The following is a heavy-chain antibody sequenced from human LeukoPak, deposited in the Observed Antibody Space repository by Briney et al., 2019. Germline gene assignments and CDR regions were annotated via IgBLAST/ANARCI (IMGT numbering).Heavy chain of an antibody. CDR2: IRNKANGGTA. CDR1: GFTFSDYA. Sequence: GGSLRLSCTASGFTFSDYAMSWVRQAPGKGLEWVGFIRNKANGGTADYAASVKGRFTISRDDSKTIAYLQMNSLKTEDTAVYYCTTDAHWGQGTLVTVSS. CDR3: TTDAH. V-gene: IGHV3-49*04. J-gene: IGHJ4*02.